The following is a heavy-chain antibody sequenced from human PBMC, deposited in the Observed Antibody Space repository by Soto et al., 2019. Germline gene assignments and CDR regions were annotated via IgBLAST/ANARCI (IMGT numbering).Heavy chain of an antibody. J-gene: IGHJ6*02. V-gene: IGHV3-48*03. CDR3: ARVGGCCTYQLLYRGMDV. Sequence: GGSLRLSCAASGFTFSSYEMNWVRQAPGKGLEWVSYISSSGSTIYYADSVKGRLTISRDNAKNSLYLQMNSLRAEDTAVYYCARVGGCCTYQLLYRGMDVWGQGTTVTVSS. CDR2: ISSSGSTI. CDR1: GFTFSSYE. D-gene: IGHD2-2*02.